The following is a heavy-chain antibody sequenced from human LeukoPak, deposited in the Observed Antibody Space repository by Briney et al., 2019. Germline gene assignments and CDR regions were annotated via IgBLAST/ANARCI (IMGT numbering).Heavy chain of an antibody. Sequence: GRSLRLSCTASGFTFCDYAMRWVRQAPGKGLDWIGFIRSKTSGGTTEYAASVKGRFTTLRDDSKSIAYLQINSLKTEDTAVYYCTRGDGSGSYWGQGTLVTVSS. V-gene: IGHV3-49*04. CDR3: TRGDGSGSY. D-gene: IGHD1-26*01. CDR2: IRSKTSGGTT. CDR1: GFTFCDYA. J-gene: IGHJ4*02.